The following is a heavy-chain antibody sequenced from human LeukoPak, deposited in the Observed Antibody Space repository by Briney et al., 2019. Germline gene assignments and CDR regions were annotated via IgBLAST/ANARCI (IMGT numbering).Heavy chain of an antibody. CDR1: GGSFSGYY. J-gene: IGHJ5*02. D-gene: IGHD2-2*01. Sequence: PSETLSLTCAVYGGSFSGYYWSWIRQPPGKGLEWIGEINHSGSTNYNPSLKSRVTISVDTSKNQFSLKLSSVTAADTAVYYCARGPIVIVPAAMVRRNNWFDPWGQGTLVTVSS. CDR3: ARGPIVIVPAAMVRRNNWFDP. CDR2: INHSGST. V-gene: IGHV4-34*01.